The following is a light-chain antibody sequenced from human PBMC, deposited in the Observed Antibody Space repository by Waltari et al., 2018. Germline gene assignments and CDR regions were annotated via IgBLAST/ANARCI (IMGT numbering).Light chain of an antibody. J-gene: IGLJ3*02. Sequence: QSALTQPPSVTGSPGQSVTISCSGTSSDVGTYKRVSWYQQPPGTAPKLMISERNNRPSGVPDRFSGSKSGNTASLTISGLQAEDEAYYFCSSYFPDATLVFGGGTKLTVL. V-gene: IGLV2-18*02. CDR2: ERN. CDR1: SSDVGTYKR. CDR3: SSYFPDATLV.